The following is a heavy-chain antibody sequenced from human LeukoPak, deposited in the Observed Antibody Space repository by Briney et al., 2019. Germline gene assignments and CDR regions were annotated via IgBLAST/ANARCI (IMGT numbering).Heavy chain of an antibody. CDR3: ARDLSSITEGAFDI. Sequence: SVKVSCKASGDTFSSHAICWVRPAPGQGLEWMGRFIPVLGTANYAQKFQGRVTITADTSTSTAYMELSSLRSEDMAVYYCARDLSSITEGAFDIWGQGTMVTVSS. D-gene: IGHD5-24*01. CDR1: GDTFSSHA. V-gene: IGHV1-69*04. CDR2: FIPVLGTA. J-gene: IGHJ3*02.